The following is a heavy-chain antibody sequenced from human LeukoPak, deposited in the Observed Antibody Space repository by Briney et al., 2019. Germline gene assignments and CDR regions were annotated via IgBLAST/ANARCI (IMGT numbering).Heavy chain of an antibody. V-gene: IGHV3-74*01. CDR2: INSVGSST. CDR3: ARGRSGAGNSFDY. Sequence: GGSLRLSCAASGFTVSSNYMSWVRQAPGKGLVWVSRINSVGSSTNYADSVKGRFTISRDNAKNTLYLQMNSLRTEDTALYYCARGRSGAGNSFDYWGQGILVTVSS. D-gene: IGHD2-8*02. CDR1: GFTVSSNY. J-gene: IGHJ4*02.